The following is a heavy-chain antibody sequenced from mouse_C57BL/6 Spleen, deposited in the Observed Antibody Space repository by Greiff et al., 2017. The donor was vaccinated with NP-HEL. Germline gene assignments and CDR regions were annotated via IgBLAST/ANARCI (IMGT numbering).Heavy chain of an antibody. D-gene: IGHD2-4*01. J-gene: IGHJ3*01. V-gene: IGHV8-12*01. CDR3: ARRGGYYDYDECWFAY. CDR2: IYWDDDK. CDR1: GLSLSTSGMG. Sequence: QVTLKESGPGILQSSQTLSLTCSFSGLSLSTSGMGVSWIRQPSGKGLEWLAHIYWDDDKRYNPSLKSRLTISKDTSRNQVFLKITSVDTAATATYYCARRGGYYDYDECWFAYWGQATLVTVSA.